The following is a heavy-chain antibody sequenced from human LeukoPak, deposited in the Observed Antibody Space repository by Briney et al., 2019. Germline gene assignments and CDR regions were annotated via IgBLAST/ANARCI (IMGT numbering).Heavy chain of an antibody. CDR3: ARVDYDFWSGYPYSWFDP. J-gene: IGHJ5*02. CDR1: GYTFTGYY. V-gene: IGHV1-2*02. CDR2: INPNSGGT. Sequence: GASVTVSCKASGYTFTGYYMHWVRQAPGQGLEWMGWINPNSGGTNYAQKFQGRVTMTRDTSISTAYMELSRLRSDDTAVYYCARVDYDFWSGYPYSWFDPWGQGTLVTVSS. D-gene: IGHD3-3*01.